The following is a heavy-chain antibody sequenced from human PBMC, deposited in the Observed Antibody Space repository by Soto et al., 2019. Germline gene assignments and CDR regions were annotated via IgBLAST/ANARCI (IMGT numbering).Heavy chain of an antibody. D-gene: IGHD3-10*01. CDR3: ARDIHYYGSGSYYPPPPYYSYGMDV. CDR2: INAGNGNT. CDR1: GYTFTSYG. Sequence: ASGKVSCKGSGYTFTSYGMHWVRQAPGQRLEWMGWINAGNGNTKYSQKFQGRVTITRDTSASTAYMELSSLRSEDTAVYYCARDIHYYGSGSYYPPPPYYSYGMDVWGQGTTVTVSS. J-gene: IGHJ6*02. V-gene: IGHV1-3*01.